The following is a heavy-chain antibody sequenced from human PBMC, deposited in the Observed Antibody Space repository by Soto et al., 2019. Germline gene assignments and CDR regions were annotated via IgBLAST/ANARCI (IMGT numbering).Heavy chain of an antibody. CDR3: AGDPGKLWSGYYTGGWFAS. J-gene: IGHJ5*01. V-gene: IGHV4-59*01. Sequence: PSETLSLTYSATGCSISSYYWSGLRPPPGRSLEWIGYIYYSGSTNYNPSLKSRVTISVDTFKSHFSLKLSSVTAAGTGVYYCAGDPGKLWSGYYTGGWFASWGQGTRVTVS. CDR1: GCSISSYY. CDR2: IYYSGST. D-gene: IGHD3-3*01.